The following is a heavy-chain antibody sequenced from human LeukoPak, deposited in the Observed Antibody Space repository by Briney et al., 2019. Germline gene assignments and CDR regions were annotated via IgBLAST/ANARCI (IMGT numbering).Heavy chain of an antibody. Sequence: GGSLRLSCAASGFTFSTYSMKWVRQAPGKGLEWVSYISDSSAMYYADSVRGRFTISRENDKNSLFLQMNSLRAEDTAVYYCASLPLYSSSSSYWGQGTLVTVSS. CDR3: ASLPLYSSSSSY. J-gene: IGHJ4*02. D-gene: IGHD6-13*01. CDR1: GFTFSTYS. CDR2: ISDSSAM. V-gene: IGHV3-48*01.